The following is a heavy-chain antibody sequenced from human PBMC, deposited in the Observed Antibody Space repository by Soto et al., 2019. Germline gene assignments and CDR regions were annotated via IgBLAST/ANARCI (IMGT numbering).Heavy chain of an antibody. CDR2: ISSSGSTI. CDR1: GFTFSSYE. J-gene: IGHJ3*02. Sequence: LRLSCAASGFTFSSYEMNWVRQAPGKGLEWVPYISSSGSTIYYADSVKGRFTISRDNAKNSLYLQMNSLRAEDTAVYYCAREGASGYSYGHDAFDIWGQGTMVTVSS. D-gene: IGHD5-18*01. CDR3: AREGASGYSYGHDAFDI. V-gene: IGHV3-48*03.